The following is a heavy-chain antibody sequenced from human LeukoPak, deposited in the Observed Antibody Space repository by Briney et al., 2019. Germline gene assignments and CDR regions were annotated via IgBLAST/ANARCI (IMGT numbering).Heavy chain of an antibody. D-gene: IGHD5-18*01. V-gene: IGHV3-33*01. CDR2: IWYDGSNK. CDR1: GFTFSSYG. J-gene: IGHJ6*02. Sequence: GGSLRLSCAASGFTFSSYGMHWVRQAPGKGLEWVAVIWYDGSNKYYADSVKGRFTISRDNSKNTLYLQMNSLRAEDTAVYYCARDSRYTAMVANYYYYGMDVWGQGTTVTVSS. CDR3: ARDSRYTAMVANYYYYGMDV.